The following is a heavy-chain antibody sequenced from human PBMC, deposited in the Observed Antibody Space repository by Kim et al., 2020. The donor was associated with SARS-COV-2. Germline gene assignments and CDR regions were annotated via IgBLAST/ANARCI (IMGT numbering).Heavy chain of an antibody. CDR2: ISYDGSNK. CDR3: ARDPWSGLRGVTYSYYGMDV. V-gene: IGHV3-30-3*01. CDR1: GFTFSSCA. Sequence: GGSLRLSCAASGFTFSSCAMHWVRQAPGKGLEWVAVISYDGSNKNYADSVKGRFTISRDNSKNTLYLQMNSLRGEDTALYYCARDPWSGLRGVTYSYYGMDVWGQGTTVTVSS. J-gene: IGHJ6*02. D-gene: IGHD3-10*01.